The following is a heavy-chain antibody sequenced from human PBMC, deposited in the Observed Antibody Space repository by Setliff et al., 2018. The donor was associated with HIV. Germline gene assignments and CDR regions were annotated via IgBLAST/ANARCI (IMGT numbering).Heavy chain of an antibody. CDR3: ARHGGITGTTDAFDI. J-gene: IGHJ3*02. D-gene: IGHD1-7*01. Sequence: SETLSLTCAVSTYSISSGYYWGWLRLPPGKGLEWIGSIYHSGSTYYNPSLKSRVTISVDTSKNQFSLKLSSVTAADTAVYYCARHGGITGTTDAFDIWGQGTMVTVSS. CDR2: IYHSGST. CDR1: TYSISSGYY. V-gene: IGHV4-38-2*01.